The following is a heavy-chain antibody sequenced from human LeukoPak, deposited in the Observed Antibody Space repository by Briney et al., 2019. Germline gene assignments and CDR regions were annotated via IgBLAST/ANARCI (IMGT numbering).Heavy chain of an antibody. J-gene: IGHJ6*03. D-gene: IGHD3-10*01. CDR3: ARGRLGLKYYYYMDV. CDR2: INHSGST. Sequence: SSETLSLTCAVYGGSFSGYYWSWIRQPPGKGLEWIGEINHSGSTNYNPSLKSRVTISVDTSKNQFSLKLSSVTAADTAVYYCARGRLGLKYYYYMDVWGKGTTVTVSS. CDR1: GGSFSGYY. V-gene: IGHV4-34*01.